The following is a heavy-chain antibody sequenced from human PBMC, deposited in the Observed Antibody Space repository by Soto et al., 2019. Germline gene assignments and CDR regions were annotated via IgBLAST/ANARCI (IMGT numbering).Heavy chain of an antibody. J-gene: IGHJ4*02. CDR1: VFTFSSYS. CDR2: ISSSSSYI. CDR3: ARNRHRGAHDY. D-gene: IGHD3-10*01. V-gene: IGHV3-21*01. Sequence: GALRLSCAASVFTFSSYSMNWVRQAPGKGLEWVSSISSSSSYIYYADSVKGRFTISRDNAKNSLYLQMNSLRAEDTAVYYCARNRHRGAHDYWGQGTLVTVSS.